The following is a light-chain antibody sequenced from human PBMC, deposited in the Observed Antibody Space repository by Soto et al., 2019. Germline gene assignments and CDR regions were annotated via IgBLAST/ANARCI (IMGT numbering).Light chain of an antibody. CDR3: QQYGSSSLT. V-gene: IGKV3-20*01. CDR1: QSVSSNY. CDR2: DAF. J-gene: IGKJ5*01. Sequence: EIVMTQSPATLSLSPCERATLSCRASQSVSSNYLAWYQHKPGQAPRLLIYDAFTRATGIPDRFSGSGSGTDFTLTISRLEPEDFAVYYCQQYGSSSLTFGQGTRLEIK.